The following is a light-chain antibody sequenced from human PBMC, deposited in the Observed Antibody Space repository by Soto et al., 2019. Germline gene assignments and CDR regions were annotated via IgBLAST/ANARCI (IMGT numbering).Light chain of an antibody. V-gene: IGKV3-20*01. CDR2: GAS. J-gene: IGKJ4*01. CDR1: QSVSTSY. CDR3: QQYGSVPLT. Sequence: EIVVTQSPGTLSLSPWERATLSCRASQSVSTSYLAWYQQKPGQAPRLLIYGASSRATGIPDRFSGSWSGADFTLTISRLEPEDFAVYYCQQYGSVPLTFGGGTKVEIK.